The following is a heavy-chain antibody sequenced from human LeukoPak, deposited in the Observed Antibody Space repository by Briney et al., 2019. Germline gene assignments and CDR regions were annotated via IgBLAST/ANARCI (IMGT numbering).Heavy chain of an antibody. CDR1: GFTFSSYS. CDR2: ISSSSSYI. D-gene: IGHD2-15*01. CDR3: ARGSELGYCSGGSCYFEY. Sequence: PGGSLRLSCAASGFTFSSYSMNWVRQAPGKGLEWVSIISSSSSYIYYADSVKGRFTISRDNAKNSLYLQMNSPRAEDTAVYYCARGSELGYCSGGSCYFEYWGQGTLVTVSS. V-gene: IGHV3-21*01. J-gene: IGHJ4*02.